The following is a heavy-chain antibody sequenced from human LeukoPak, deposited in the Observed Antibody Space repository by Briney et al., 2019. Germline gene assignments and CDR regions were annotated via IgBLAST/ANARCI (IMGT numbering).Heavy chain of an antibody. CDR2: IYVSGT. D-gene: IGHD3-16*02. V-gene: IGHV4-59*08. CDR3: ARHIGGGIEDMDV. Sequence: SETLSLTCTASGVSIGTYYWSWVRQSPGKGLEWIGYIYVSGTRYNPYLQSQVPISVDRSRNQFFLKMSSVTAADPAVYYCARHIGGGIEDMDVWGKGTKVSVSS. J-gene: IGHJ6*03. CDR1: GVSIGTYY.